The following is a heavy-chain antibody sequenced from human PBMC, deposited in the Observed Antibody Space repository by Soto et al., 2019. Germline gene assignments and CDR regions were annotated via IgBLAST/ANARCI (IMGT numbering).Heavy chain of an antibody. D-gene: IGHD6-13*01. CDR2: INPSGGST. Sequence: ASVKVSCKASGYTFTSYYMHWVRQAPGQGLEWMGIINPSGGSTSYAQKFQGRVTISRDNSKNTLYLQMNSLRAEDTAVYYCAKVPTLRAAPEYYYYGMDVWGQGTTVTVSS. J-gene: IGHJ6*02. V-gene: IGHV1-46*01. CDR1: GYTFTSYY. CDR3: AKVPTLRAAPEYYYYGMDV.